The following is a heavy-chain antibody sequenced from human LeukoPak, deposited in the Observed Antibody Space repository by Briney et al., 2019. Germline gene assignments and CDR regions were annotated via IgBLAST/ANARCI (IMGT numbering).Heavy chain of an antibody. D-gene: IGHD3-10*01. V-gene: IGHV4-39*01. CDR1: GGSITSDGSY. Sequence: SETLSLTCTVSGGSITSDGSYWGWIRQPPRKGLEWIGSIYYSGDTYYNPSLKSRVTISVDTSKNQFSLKLSSVTAADTALYYCARCRSGTRWAVSIDLWGQGTLVTVSS. CDR2: IYYSGDT. J-gene: IGHJ5*02. CDR3: ARCRSGTRWAVSIDL.